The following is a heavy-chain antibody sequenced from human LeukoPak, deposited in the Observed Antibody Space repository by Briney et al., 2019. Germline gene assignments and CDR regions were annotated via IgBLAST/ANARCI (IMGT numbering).Heavy chain of an antibody. CDR3: ARSLWSGLDFDY. D-gene: IGHD3-3*01. CDR2: IYYSGST. J-gene: IGHJ4*02. Sequence: SETLSVTCTVSGGSISSSSYYWGGLRQPPGRGVEGVGSIYYSGSTYYTPSLKSPFTISVDTSKNQFSLKLSSVTAADTAVYYCARSLWSGLDFDYWGQGTLVTVSS. V-gene: IGHV4-39*01. CDR1: GGSISSSSYY.